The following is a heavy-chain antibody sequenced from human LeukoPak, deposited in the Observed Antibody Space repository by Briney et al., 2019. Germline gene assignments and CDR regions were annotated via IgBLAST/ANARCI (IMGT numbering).Heavy chain of an antibody. CDR2: INHSGST. D-gene: IGHD6-19*01. CDR3: SSGLGSSGWYYFDY. Sequence: PSETLSLTCAVYGGSFSGYYWSWIRQPPGKGLEWIGEINHSGSTNYNPSLKSRVTISVDTSKNQFSLKLSSVTAADTAVYYCSSGLGSSGWYYFDYWGQGTLVTFSS. V-gene: IGHV4-34*01. J-gene: IGHJ4*02. CDR1: GGSFSGYY.